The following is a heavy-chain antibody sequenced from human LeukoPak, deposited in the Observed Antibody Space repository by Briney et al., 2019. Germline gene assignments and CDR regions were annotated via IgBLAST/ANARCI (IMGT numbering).Heavy chain of an antibody. CDR1: GGSIRSNSDY. CDR2: IFFGGST. D-gene: IGHD4-23*01. J-gene: IGHJ3*02. V-gene: IGHV4-39*01. Sequence: SETLSLTRTVSGGSIRSNSDYWGWIRQPPGKGLEWIGSIFFGGSTSYNPSLRSRVTISVDTSKNQFSMEVRSVTATDTAVFFCARHKNYGGRDSFDIWGRGTMITVSS. CDR3: ARHKNYGGRDSFDI.